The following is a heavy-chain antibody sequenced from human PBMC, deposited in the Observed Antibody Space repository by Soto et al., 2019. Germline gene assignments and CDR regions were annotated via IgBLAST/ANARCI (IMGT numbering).Heavy chain of an antibody. CDR3: ARHRTGSYAFWSGYLPYYYGMDV. J-gene: IGHJ6*02. V-gene: IGHV5-51*01. D-gene: IGHD3-3*01. CDR1: GYNFTSYW. CDR2: IYPGDSDT. Sequence: PGESLKISCKGSGYNFTSYWIGWVRQMPGKGLEWMRIIYPGDSDTRYSPSFQGQVTISADKSISTAYLQWSSLKASDTAMYYCARHRTGSYAFWSGYLPYYYGMDVWGQGTTVTVSS.